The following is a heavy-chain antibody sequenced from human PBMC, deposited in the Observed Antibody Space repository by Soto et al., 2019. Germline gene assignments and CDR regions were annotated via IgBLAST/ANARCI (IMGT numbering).Heavy chain of an antibody. CDR3: ATDLGIAAAGTEEIPY. D-gene: IGHD6-13*01. CDR2: IVVGSGNT. Sequence: SVKVSCKASGFTFTSSAVQWVRQARGQRLEWIGWIVVGSGNTNYAQKFQERVTITRDMSTSTAYMELSSLRSEDTAVYYCATDLGIAAAGTEEIPYWGQGTLVTVSS. V-gene: IGHV1-58*01. CDR1: GFTFTSSA. J-gene: IGHJ4*02.